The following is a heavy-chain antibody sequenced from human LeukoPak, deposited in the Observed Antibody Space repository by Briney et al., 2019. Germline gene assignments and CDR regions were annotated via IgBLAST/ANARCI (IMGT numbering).Heavy chain of an antibody. CDR3: ARDTRLDY. CDR2: ISSRGSTI. D-gene: IGHD2-15*01. J-gene: IGHJ4*02. CDR1: GFTFSTYE. Sequence: GGSLRLSCAASGFTFSTYEMNWVRQAPGKALEWVSYISSRGSTIYYVDSVKGRFTISRDNAKNSLYLQMNSLRAEDTAVYCCARDTRLDYWGQGTLVTVSS. V-gene: IGHV3-48*03.